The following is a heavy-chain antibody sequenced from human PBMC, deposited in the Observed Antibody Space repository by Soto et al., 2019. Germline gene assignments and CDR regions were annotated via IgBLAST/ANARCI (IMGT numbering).Heavy chain of an antibody. CDR3: ARYFSNTSGDKLYIDY. V-gene: IGHV1-18*01. Sequence: ASVKVSCKASGYTFTSYGISWVRQAPGQGLEWMGWISTYNHDTRYAQRFQGRLSMATDTSTSTAYMELRSLTSDDTAVYYCARYFSNTSGDKLYIDYWGQGTLVTVSS. CDR2: ISTYNHDT. J-gene: IGHJ4*02. CDR1: GYTFTSYG. D-gene: IGHD2-2*01.